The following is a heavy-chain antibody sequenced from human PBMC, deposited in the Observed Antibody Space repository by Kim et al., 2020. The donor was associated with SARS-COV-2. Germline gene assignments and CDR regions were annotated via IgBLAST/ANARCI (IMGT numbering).Heavy chain of an antibody. Sequence: SVKVSCKASGGTFSSYAISWVRQAPGQGLEWMGGIIPIFGTANYAQKFQGRVTITADESTSTAYMELSSLRSEDTAVYYCARYCTNGVCYLGQGYGMDVWGQGTTVTVSS. CDR2: IIPIFGTA. V-gene: IGHV1-69*13. CDR1: GGTFSSYA. CDR3: ARYCTNGVCYLGQGYGMDV. J-gene: IGHJ6*02. D-gene: IGHD2-8*01.